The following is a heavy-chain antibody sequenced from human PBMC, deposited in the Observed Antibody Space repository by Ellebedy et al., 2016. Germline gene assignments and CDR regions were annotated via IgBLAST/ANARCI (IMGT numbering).Heavy chain of an antibody. Sequence: SETLSLTXTVSGGSISSYYWSWIRQPPGKGLEWIGYIYYSGTTNYNPSLKSRVTISVDTSKNQFSLKMSSVTTADTAVYYCARRSRWDGSEGNYWGQGTLVTVSS. CDR3: ARRSRWDGSEGNY. D-gene: IGHD3-10*01. CDR2: IYYSGTT. V-gene: IGHV4-59*08. CDR1: GGSISSYY. J-gene: IGHJ4*02.